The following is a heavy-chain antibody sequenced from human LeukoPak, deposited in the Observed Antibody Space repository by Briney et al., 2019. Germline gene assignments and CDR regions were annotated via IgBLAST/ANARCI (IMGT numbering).Heavy chain of an antibody. CDR2: VSYDGSNK. Sequence: GGSLRLSCASSVFTLSRDGMHCVRQAPGKGLGWVAVVSYDGSNKYYADSVKGRFTISRDNSKNTLYLQMNSLRPEDTAVYYCAKVSYYGSGSYFYFDCWGQGTLVTVSS. CDR3: AKVSYYGSGSYFYFDC. D-gene: IGHD3-10*01. J-gene: IGHJ4*02. V-gene: IGHV3-30*18. CDR1: VFTLSRDG.